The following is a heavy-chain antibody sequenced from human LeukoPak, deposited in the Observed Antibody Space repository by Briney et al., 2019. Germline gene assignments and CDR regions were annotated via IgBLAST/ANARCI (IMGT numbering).Heavy chain of an antibody. V-gene: IGHV1-8*01. Sequence: ASVKVSCKASGYTFTSYDINWVRQATGQGLEWMGWMDPNSGNTGYAQKFQGRVTMTRNTSISTAYMELRSLRSDDTAVYYCARDTQKIYFGSGKFDPWGQGTLVTVSS. CDR1: GYTFTSYD. CDR3: ARDTQKIYFGSGKFDP. J-gene: IGHJ5*02. CDR2: MDPNSGNT. D-gene: IGHD3-10*01.